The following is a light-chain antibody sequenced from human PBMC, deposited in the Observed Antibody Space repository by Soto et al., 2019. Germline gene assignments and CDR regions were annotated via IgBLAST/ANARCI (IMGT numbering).Light chain of an antibody. CDR1: QSVSSK. CDR2: GAS. CDR3: QQYNNWPGT. J-gene: IGKJ1*01. V-gene: IGKV3-15*01. Sequence: EIVLTQSPGTLSVSPGERATLSCRASQSVSSKLAWYQQKPGQAPRLLFYGASTGATGIPARFSGSGSETEFTLSISSLQSEDVAVYYCQQYNNWPGTFGQGTKVEI.